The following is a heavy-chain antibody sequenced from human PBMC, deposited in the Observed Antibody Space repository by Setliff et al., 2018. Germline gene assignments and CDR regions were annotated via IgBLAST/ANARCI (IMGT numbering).Heavy chain of an antibody. Sequence: GGSLRLSCAASGFTFSTYRMAWVRQAPGKGLGWVSSIHGEGFDTYYADSVKGRFTISRANAKNSLYLQMNSLRAEDMALYYCAKDQKLYYYHRAKNLWGQGTLVTVSS. CDR3: AKDQKLYYYHRAKNL. CDR1: GFTFSTYR. V-gene: IGHV3-21*04. J-gene: IGHJ4*02. CDR2: IHGEGFDT. D-gene: IGHD2-2*01.